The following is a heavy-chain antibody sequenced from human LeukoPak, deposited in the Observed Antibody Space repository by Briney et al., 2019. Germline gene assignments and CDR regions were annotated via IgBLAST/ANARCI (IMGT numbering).Heavy chain of an antibody. D-gene: IGHD3-22*01. Sequence: KTSETLSLTCAVSGGSFSGYYWNWIRQPPGKGLEWIGEIDHSGSTNYNPSLKSRVTILVDTSKNQFSLKLSSVTAADTAVYYCVRVHVNSGYYFGDAFDIWGQGTMVTVSS. CDR3: VRVHVNSGYYFGDAFDI. V-gene: IGHV4-34*01. CDR1: GGSFSGYY. CDR2: IDHSGST. J-gene: IGHJ3*02.